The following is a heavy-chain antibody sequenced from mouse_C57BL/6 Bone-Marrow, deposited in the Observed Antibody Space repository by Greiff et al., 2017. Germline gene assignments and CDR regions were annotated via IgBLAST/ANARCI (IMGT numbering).Heavy chain of an antibody. D-gene: IGHD2-4*01. CDR3: ARDAIYDDYEEGDYYAMGY. J-gene: IGHJ4*01. Sequence: VQLQQPGAELVRPGSSVKLSCKASGYTFTSYWMHWVKQRPIQGLEWIGNIYPSDSETHYNQKFKDKATLTVDKSSSTAYMQLSSLTSEDSAVYFCARDAIYDDYEEGDYYAMGYWGQGTSVTVSA. V-gene: IGHV1-52*01. CDR2: IYPSDSET. CDR1: GYTFTSYW.